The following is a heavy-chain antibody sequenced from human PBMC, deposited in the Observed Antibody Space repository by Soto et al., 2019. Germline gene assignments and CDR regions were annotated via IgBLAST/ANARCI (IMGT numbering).Heavy chain of an antibody. D-gene: IGHD1-1*01. CDR1: GGSVNSGNYY. Sequence: QVQLQQWGAGLLKPSETLSLTCAVFGGSVNSGNYYWSWIRQPPGKGLEWIGEMSHSGGTHFTPSRKSRVTISGDTSKNPFPLKMSSVTAADTALYYCARVERGTATTVVDAFDIWGPGTMVTVSS. V-gene: IGHV4-34*01. J-gene: IGHJ3*02. CDR2: MSHSGGT. CDR3: ARVERGTATTVVDAFDI.